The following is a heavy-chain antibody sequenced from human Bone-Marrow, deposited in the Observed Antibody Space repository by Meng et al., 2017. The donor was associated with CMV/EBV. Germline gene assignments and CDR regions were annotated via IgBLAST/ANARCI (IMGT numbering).Heavy chain of an antibody. V-gene: IGHV4-59*01. CDR2: IYYSGST. Sequence: SETLSLTCTVSGGSISSYYWSWIRQPPGKGLEWIGYIYYSGSTNYNPSLKSRVTISVDTSKNQFSLKLSSVTAADTAVYYCARDGPYCSSTSCSQHNWFDPWGQGTLVTVSS. CDR1: GGSISSYY. J-gene: IGHJ5*02. D-gene: IGHD2-2*01. CDR3: ARDGPYCSSTSCSQHNWFDP.